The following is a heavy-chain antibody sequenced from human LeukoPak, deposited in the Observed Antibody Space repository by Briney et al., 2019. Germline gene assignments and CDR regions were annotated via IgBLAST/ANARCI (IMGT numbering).Heavy chain of an antibody. CDR2: TSNVGSNK. V-gene: IGHV3-30-3*01. CDR1: GFTFSDYN. J-gene: IGHJ4*02. D-gene: IGHD6-13*01. Sequence: PGGSLRLSCAASGFTFSDYNMHWVRQAPGQGLEWVSLTSNVGSNKYYAVSVKGRFTISRDNTKNTLYLQMNSLRTEDTAVYYCARVDSSSWYGDYWGQGTLVTASS. CDR3: ARVDSSSWYGDY.